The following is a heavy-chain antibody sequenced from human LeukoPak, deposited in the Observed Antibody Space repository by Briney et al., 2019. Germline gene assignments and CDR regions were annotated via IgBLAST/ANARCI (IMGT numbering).Heavy chain of an antibody. V-gene: IGHV1-24*01. D-gene: IGHD3-16*01. CDR3: AGHGAFGMDV. CDR1: GYTLTELS. J-gene: IGHJ6*04. Sequence: ASVKVSCKVSGYTLTELSMHWVRQAPGKGLEWMGGFDPEDGETIYAQKFQERVTITKDMSTSTAYMELSSLRSEDTAVYYCAGHGAFGMDVWGKGTTVTVSS. CDR2: FDPEDGET.